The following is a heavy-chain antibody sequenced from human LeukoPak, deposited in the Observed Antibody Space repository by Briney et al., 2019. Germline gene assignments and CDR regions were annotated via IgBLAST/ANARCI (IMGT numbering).Heavy chain of an antibody. D-gene: IGHD2-15*01. Sequence: GGSLRLSCAASGFTFNNYSMNWVRQAPGKGLEWVSSISSSSSYIYYADSVKGRFTISRDNAKNSLYLQMNSLRAEDTAVFYCARDNGWSADFWGQGTLVTVSS. CDR3: ARDNGWSADF. CDR1: GFTFNNYS. V-gene: IGHV3-21*01. J-gene: IGHJ4*02. CDR2: ISSSSSYI.